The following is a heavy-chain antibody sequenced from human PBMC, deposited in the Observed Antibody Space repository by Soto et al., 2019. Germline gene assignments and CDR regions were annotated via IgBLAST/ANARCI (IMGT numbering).Heavy chain of an antibody. J-gene: IGHJ4*02. CDR1: GGSISSYY. Sequence: PSETLSLTCTVSGGSISSYYWSWIRQPPGKGLEWIGYIYYSGSTNYNPSLKSRVTISVDTSKNQFSLKLSSVTAADTAVYYCARGHDFWSGYWYWGQGTLVTVPQ. V-gene: IGHV4-59*01. CDR3: ARGHDFWSGYWY. D-gene: IGHD3-3*01. CDR2: IYYSGST.